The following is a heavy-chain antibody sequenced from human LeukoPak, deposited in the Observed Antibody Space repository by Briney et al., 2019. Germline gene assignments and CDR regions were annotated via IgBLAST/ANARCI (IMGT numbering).Heavy chain of an antibody. D-gene: IGHD4-17*01. CDR1: GFTFSRYG. V-gene: IGHV3-33*01. J-gene: IGHJ6*02. CDR3: ARDSTTVTVYGMDV. CDR2: IWYDGGNK. Sequence: QPGGSLRLSCAASGFTFSRYGMHWVRQAPGKGLEWVAVIWYDGGNKYYADSVKGQFTISRDNSKNTLYLQMNSLRAEDTAVYYCARDSTTVTVYGMDVWGQGTTVTVSS.